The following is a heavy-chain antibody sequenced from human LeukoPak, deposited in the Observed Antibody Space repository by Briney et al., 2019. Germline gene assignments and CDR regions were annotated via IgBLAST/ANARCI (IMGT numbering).Heavy chain of an antibody. V-gene: IGHV3-23*01. D-gene: IGHD3-10*01. Sequence: GGSLRLSCAASGFTVSASAMAWVRQAPGKGLEWVSTIYDDNTYYADSVKGRFAISTDNSKNTLYLQMNSLRVEDTAVYFCAARKVRGVCSYLDYWSQGTLVTVST. CDR1: GFTVSASA. J-gene: IGHJ4*02. CDR2: IYDDNT. CDR3: AARKVRGVCSYLDY.